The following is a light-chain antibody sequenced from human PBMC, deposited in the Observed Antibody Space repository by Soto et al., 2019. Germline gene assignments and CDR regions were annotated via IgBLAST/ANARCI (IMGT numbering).Light chain of an antibody. Sequence: QSALTQPPSASGSPGQSVTISCTGTSSDVGGYDYVSWYQQHPGKASKLMIFEVSKRPSGVPVRFSGSKSGNTASLTVSGLQAEDEADYYCSSYAGNTKGVFGTGTKVTVL. CDR2: EVS. CDR3: SSYAGNTKGV. CDR1: SSDVGGYDY. J-gene: IGLJ1*01. V-gene: IGLV2-8*01.